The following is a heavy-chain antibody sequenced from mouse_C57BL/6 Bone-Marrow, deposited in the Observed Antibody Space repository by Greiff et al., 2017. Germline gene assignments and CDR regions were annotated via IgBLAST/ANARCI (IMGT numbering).Heavy chain of an antibody. Sequence: VQLQQSGAELVRPGASVKLSCKASGYTITDDYMHWVKQRPEQGLEWIGWIDPENGDTEYASKFQGKATITADTSSNTAYLQLSSLTSEDTAVYYCTVVNYWGQGTTLTVSS. J-gene: IGHJ2*01. CDR2: IDPENGDT. V-gene: IGHV14-4*01. CDR1: GYTITDDY. CDR3: TVVNY.